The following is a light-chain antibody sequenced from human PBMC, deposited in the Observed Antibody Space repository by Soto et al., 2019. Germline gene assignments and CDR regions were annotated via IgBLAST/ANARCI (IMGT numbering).Light chain of an antibody. CDR3: QQRSNWPPRGT. V-gene: IGKV1-39*01. J-gene: IGKJ5*01. Sequence: DIQMTQSPSSLSASAGDRVTITCRASQTISNYLNWYQHNPGKAPKLLISDASSLQSGVPSRFSGGGSGTDFTLTISSLEPEDFAVYYCQQRSNWPPRGTFGQGTRLEIK. CDR2: DAS. CDR1: QTISNY.